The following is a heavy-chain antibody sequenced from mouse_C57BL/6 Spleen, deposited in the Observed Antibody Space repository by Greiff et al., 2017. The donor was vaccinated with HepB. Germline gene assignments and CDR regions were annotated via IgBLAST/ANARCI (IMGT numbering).Heavy chain of an antibody. Sequence: QVQLQQPGAELVKPGASVKSSCKASGYTFTSYWMHWVKQRPGQGLEWIGMIHPNSGSTNYNEKFKSKATLTVDKSSSTAYMQLSSLTSEDSAVYYCARDGGKRGYWYFDVWGTGTTVTVSS. CDR2: IHPNSGST. V-gene: IGHV1-64*01. J-gene: IGHJ1*03. CDR3: ARDGGKRGYWYFDV. CDR1: GYTFTSYW.